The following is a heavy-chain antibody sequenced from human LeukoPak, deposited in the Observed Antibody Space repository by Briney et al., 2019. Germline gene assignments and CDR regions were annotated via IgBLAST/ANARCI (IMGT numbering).Heavy chain of an antibody. D-gene: IGHD3-10*01. V-gene: IGHV4-38-2*02. J-gene: IGHJ3*02. CDR3: ARDFRDAFDI. CDR1: GYSISSGYY. Sequence: SETLSLTCTVSGYSISSGYYWGWIRPPPGKGLEWIGSIYHSGSTYYNPSPKSLVTISVDTSKHQFSLKLSSVTAADTAVYYCARDFRDAFDIWGQGTMVTVSS. CDR2: IYHSGST.